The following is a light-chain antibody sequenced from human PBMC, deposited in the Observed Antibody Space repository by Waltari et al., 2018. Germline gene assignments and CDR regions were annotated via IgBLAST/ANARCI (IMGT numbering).Light chain of an antibody. CDR3: QTGGHGTWV. J-gene: IGLJ3*02. CDR2: VNSDGSH. Sequence: QLVLTQSPSASASLGASVKLTCTLSSGHSSNIIAWHQQQPEKGPRYLMMVNSDGSHSKGDEIPDRFSGSSSGAERYLTISSLQSEDEADYHCQTGGHGTWVFGGGTKLTVL. V-gene: IGLV4-69*01. CDR1: SGHSSNI.